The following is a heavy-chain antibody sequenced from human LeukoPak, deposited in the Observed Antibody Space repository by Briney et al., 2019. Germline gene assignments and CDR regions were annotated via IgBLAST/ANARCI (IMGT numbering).Heavy chain of an antibody. D-gene: IGHD6-19*01. V-gene: IGHV3-9*01. CDR3: TKGSGLYYFDY. CDR2: ISWNSGSI. CDR1: GFTFDDYA. J-gene: IGHJ4*02. Sequence: GRSLRLSCAASGFTFDDYAMHWVRQAPGKGLEWVSGISWNSGSIDYADSVKGRFTISRDNAKNSLYLQMNSLRAEDTALYYCTKGSGLYYFDYWGQGTLVTVSS.